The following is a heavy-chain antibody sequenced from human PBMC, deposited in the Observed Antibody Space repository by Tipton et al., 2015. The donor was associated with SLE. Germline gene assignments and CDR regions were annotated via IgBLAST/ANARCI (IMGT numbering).Heavy chain of an antibody. V-gene: IGHV3-43*01. CDR1: GFTFDDYT. CDR3: AKGKPVGYYMDV. D-gene: IGHD4-23*01. J-gene: IGHJ6*03. CDR2: ISWDGGST. Sequence: SLRLSCAASGFTFDDYTMHWVRQAPGKGLEWVSLISWDGGSTYYADSVKGRFTISRDNSKNSLYLQMNSLRTGDTALYYCAKGKPVGYYMDVWGKGTTVTVSS.